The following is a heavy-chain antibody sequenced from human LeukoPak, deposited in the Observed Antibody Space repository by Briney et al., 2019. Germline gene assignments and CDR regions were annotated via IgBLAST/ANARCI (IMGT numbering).Heavy chain of an antibody. CDR1: GYTFTSYD. D-gene: IGHD2-2*01. V-gene: IGHV1-8*03. CDR3: AKCVVPAATWAGPICYMDV. Sequence: ASVKVSCKASGYTFTSYDINWVRQAAGQGLEWMGWMDPNSGNTGYAQKFQGRVTITRNTSISTAYMELSSLRSEDTAVYYCAKCVVPAATWAGPICYMDVWGKGTTVTVSS. CDR2: MDPNSGNT. J-gene: IGHJ6*03.